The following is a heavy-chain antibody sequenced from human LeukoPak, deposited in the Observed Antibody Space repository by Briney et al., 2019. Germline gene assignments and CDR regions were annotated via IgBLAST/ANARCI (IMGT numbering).Heavy chain of an antibody. CDR1: GYSFTSYW. J-gene: IGHJ3*02. D-gene: IGHD1-1*01. CDR2: IYPGDSDT. CDR3: ARRLRTGGFDI. Sequence: GESLKISCKGSGYSFTSYWIGWVRQMPGKGLEWMGIIYPGDSDTRYNPSFQGQVTLSDDKSINTAHLQWSSLRPSDTAIYYCARRLRTGGFDIWGQGTEVTVSS. V-gene: IGHV5-51*01.